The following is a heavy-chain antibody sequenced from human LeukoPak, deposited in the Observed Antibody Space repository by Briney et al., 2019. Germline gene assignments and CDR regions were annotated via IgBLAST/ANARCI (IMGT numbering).Heavy chain of an antibody. CDR2: INHSGST. CDR3: ARAQPSYCSGGSCYVYYYYYMDV. V-gene: IGHV4-34*01. D-gene: IGHD2-15*01. Sequence: PSETLSLTCAVYGGSFSGYYWSWIRQPPGKGLEWIGEINHSGSTNYNPSLKSRVTISVDTSKNQFSLKLSSVTAADTAVYYCARAQPSYCSGGSCYVYYYYYMDVWGKGTTVTVSS. J-gene: IGHJ6*03. CDR1: GGSFSGYY.